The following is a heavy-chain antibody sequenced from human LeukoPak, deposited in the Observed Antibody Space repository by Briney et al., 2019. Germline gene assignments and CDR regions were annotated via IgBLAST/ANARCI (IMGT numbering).Heavy chain of an antibody. Sequence: ASVKVSCKASGYTFTGYYMHWVRQAPGQGLEWMGWINPNSGGTNYAQKFQGRVTMTRDTSISTAYIELSRLRSDDTAVYYCARDVFDGSITHHKFDPWGQGTLVTVSS. CDR3: ARDVFDGSITHHKFDP. V-gene: IGHV1-2*02. J-gene: IGHJ5*02. CDR2: INPNSGGT. CDR1: GYTFTGYY. D-gene: IGHD5/OR15-5a*01.